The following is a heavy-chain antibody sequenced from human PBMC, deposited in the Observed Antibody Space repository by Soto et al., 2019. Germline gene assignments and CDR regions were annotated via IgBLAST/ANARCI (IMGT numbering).Heavy chain of an antibody. J-gene: IGHJ5*02. CDR2: INHSGST. CDR3: ARTPYSSSWYKGYAWFDP. CDR1: GGSFSGYY. V-gene: IGHV4-34*01. D-gene: IGHD6-13*01. Sequence: SETLSLTCAVYGGSFSGYYWSWIRQPPGKGLEWIGEINHSGSTNYNPSLKSRVTISVDTSKNQFSLKLSSVTAADTAVYYCARTPYSSSWYKGYAWFDPWGQGTLVTVSS.